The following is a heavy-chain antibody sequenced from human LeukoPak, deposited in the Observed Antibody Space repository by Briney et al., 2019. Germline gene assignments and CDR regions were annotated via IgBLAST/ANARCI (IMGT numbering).Heavy chain of an antibody. CDR2: ISYDGSNK. Sequence: GRSLRLSCAASGFTFSSYGMHWVRQAPGKGLEWVALISYDGSNKYYADSVKGRFTISRDNSKNTLYLQMNSLRVEDTAVYYCARGARQIGDAFGIWGQGTMVTVSS. D-gene: IGHD3-22*01. CDR3: ARGARQIGDAFGI. CDR1: GFTFSSYG. J-gene: IGHJ3*02. V-gene: IGHV3-30*03.